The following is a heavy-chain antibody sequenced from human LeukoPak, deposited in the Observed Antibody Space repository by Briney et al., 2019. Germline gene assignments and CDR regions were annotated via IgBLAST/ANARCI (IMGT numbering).Heavy chain of an antibody. CDR2: IYYSGRT. CDR3: ARQFVGYSFFDY. CDR1: GGSISNSSYY. V-gene: IGHV4-39*01. D-gene: IGHD5-18*01. J-gene: IGHJ4*02. Sequence: SETLSLTCTVSGGSISNSSYYWGWIRQPPGKGMEWIGSIYYSGRTYYNPSLKSRVTIPVDTSKNQFSLKLSSVTAADTAVYYCARQFVGYSFFDYWGQGTLVTVSS.